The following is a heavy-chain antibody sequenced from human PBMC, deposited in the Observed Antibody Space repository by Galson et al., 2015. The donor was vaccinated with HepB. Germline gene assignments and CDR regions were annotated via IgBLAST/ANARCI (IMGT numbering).Heavy chain of an antibody. CDR2: INSSGGST. CDR3: ARDLGLTGYLDY. CDR1: GYAFSTYY. J-gene: IGHJ4*02. Sequence: SVKVSCKATGYAFSTYYMHWVRQAPGQGLEWMGIINSSGGSTTYAQKFQGRVIMTRDTSTSTVYMYVTSLRSEDTAVYYCARDLGLTGYLDYWGQGTLVTVSS. D-gene: IGHD7-27*01. V-gene: IGHV1-46*01.